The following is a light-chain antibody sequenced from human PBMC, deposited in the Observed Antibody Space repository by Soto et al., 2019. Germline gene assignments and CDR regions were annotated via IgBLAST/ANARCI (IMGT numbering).Light chain of an antibody. CDR1: QTISSW. J-gene: IGKJ1*01. Sequence: DIQMTQSPSTLSGSVGDGVTITCRASQTISSWLAWYQQKPGKAPKLLIYKASTLKSGVPSGFSGSGSGTEFTLTISSLQPDDFATYYCQHYNSYSEAFGQGTKVDIK. CDR3: QHYNSYSEA. CDR2: KAS. V-gene: IGKV1-5*03.